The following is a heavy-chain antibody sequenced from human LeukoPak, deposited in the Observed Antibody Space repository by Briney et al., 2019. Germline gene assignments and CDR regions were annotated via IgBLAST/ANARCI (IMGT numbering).Heavy chain of an antibody. CDR2: IWHDGSHK. V-gene: IGHV3-33*01. D-gene: IGHD3-10*01. J-gene: IGHJ4*02. Sequence: GGSLRLSCAASGFAFNTYAMHWVRQAPGQGLEWVALIWHDGSHKFYSNSVRGQFTISRDNSKNTVSLQMNNLRPEDTAVYYCAREIFGSGSYLDFWGQGTLVTVSS. CDR3: AREIFGSGSYLDF. CDR1: GFAFNTYA.